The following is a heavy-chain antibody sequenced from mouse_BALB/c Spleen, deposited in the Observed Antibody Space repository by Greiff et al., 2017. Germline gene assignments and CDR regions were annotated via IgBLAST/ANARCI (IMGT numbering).Heavy chain of an antibody. Sequence: VQLQQSGAELAKPGASVKMSCKASGYTFTSYWMHWVKQRPGQGLEWIGYINPSTGYTEYNQKFKDKATLTADKSSSTAYMQLSSLTSEDSAVYYCARSGYDGYYDAMDYWGQGTSVTVSS. J-gene: IGHJ4*01. D-gene: IGHD2-3*01. CDR1: GYTFTSYW. CDR2: INPSTGYT. V-gene: IGHV1-7*01. CDR3: ARSGYDGYYDAMDY.